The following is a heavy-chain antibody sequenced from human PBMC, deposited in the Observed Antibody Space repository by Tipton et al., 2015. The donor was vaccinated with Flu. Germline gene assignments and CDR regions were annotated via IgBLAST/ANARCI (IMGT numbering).Heavy chain of an antibody. D-gene: IGHD6-19*01. CDR3: AKSQRSRVGIVVTDGAFDI. V-gene: IGHV3-23*01. CDR1: GLTFSNYA. J-gene: IGHJ3*02. Sequence: SLRLSCAASGLTFSNYAMTWVRQAPGKGLEWVSGVSGGGGSTYYADSVKGRFTISRDSSKNTLYLQMNSLRAEDTAVYYCAKSQRSRVGIVVTDGAFDIWGQGTMVTVSS. CDR2: VSGGGGST.